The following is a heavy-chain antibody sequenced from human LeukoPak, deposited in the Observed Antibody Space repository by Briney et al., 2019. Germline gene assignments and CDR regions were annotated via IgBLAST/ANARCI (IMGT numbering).Heavy chain of an antibody. Sequence: GGSLRLSCAASGFTFSAYSMNWVRQAPGKGLEWVSSISSSSSSYIYYADSVKGRFTISRDNAKNSLYLQMNSLRAEDSAVYYCAKKHSTGLDPWGQGTLVTVSS. D-gene: IGHD2/OR15-2a*01. CDR2: ISSSSSSYI. V-gene: IGHV3-21*04. CDR1: GFTFSAYS. CDR3: AKKHSTGLDP. J-gene: IGHJ5*02.